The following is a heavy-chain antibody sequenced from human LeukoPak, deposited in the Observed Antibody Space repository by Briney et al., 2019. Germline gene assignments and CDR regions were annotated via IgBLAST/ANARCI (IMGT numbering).Heavy chain of an antibody. V-gene: IGHV1-69*04. J-gene: IGHJ6*03. CDR3: ARASYYYYMDV. CDR2: IIPILGIA. Sequence: SVKVSCKASGYTFTSYGISWVRQAPGQGLEWMGRIIPILGIANYAQKFQGRVTITADKSTSTAYMELSSLRSEDTAVYYCARASYYYYMDVWGKGTTVTVSS. CDR1: GYTFTSYG.